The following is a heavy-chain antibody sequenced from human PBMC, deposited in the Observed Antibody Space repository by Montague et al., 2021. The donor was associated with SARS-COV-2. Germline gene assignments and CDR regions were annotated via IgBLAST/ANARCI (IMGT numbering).Heavy chain of an antibody. CDR2: IYWDDDK. CDR1: GFSLSTDGVG. CDR3: AHRYYSGSGSSASPVFAX. D-gene: IGHD3-10*01. V-gene: IGHV2-5*02. Sequence: PALVKPTQTLTLTCTFSGFSLSTDGVGVGWIRQPPGKALEWLALIYWDDDKRYRPGLQSRLTITKGTSENQAVLTMTNMDPVDTATYYCAHRYYSGSGSSASPVFAXWGPLTLVTVS. J-gene: IGHJ4*02.